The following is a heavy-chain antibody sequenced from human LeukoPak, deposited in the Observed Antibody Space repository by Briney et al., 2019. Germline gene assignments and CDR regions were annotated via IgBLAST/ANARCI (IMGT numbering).Heavy chain of an antibody. D-gene: IGHD3-16*02. CDR3: ARSYVWGSYRFGPRGSDWFDP. Sequence: SETLSLTCAVYGGSFSGYYWSWIRQPPGKGLEWIGKFNHSRCTNYNPSLKSRVTRSIDTSKNQFSLKLSSVTAADTAVYYCARSYVWGSYRFGPRGSDWFDPWGQGTLVTVSS. J-gene: IGHJ5*02. CDR1: GGSFSGYY. CDR2: FNHSRCT. V-gene: IGHV4-34*01.